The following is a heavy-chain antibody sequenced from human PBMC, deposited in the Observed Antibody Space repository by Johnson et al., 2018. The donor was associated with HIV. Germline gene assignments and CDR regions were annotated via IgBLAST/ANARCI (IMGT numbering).Heavy chain of an antibody. D-gene: IGHD1-26*01. Sequence: QVQLVESGGGVVRPGGSLRLSCAASGFTFDDYGMSWVRQAPGKGLEWVAVISYAGSDKDYADSVKGRFTISRDNAKNTLYLQMNSLRAEDTAVFYCARDAKVGYWDAFDIWGHGTMVTVSS. CDR3: ARDAKVGYWDAFDI. CDR2: ISYAGSDK. V-gene: IGHV3-30*03. CDR1: GFTFDDYG. J-gene: IGHJ3*02.